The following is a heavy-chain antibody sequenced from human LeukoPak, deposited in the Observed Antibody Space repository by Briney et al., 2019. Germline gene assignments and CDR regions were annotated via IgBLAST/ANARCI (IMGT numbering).Heavy chain of an antibody. V-gene: IGHV4-34*01. CDR2: INHSGST. D-gene: IGHD2-21*02. CDR1: GGSFSGYY. Sequence: SETLPLTCAVYGGSFSGYYWSWIRQPPGKGLEWIGEINHSGSTNYNPSLKSRVTISVDTSKNQFSLKLSSVTAADTAVYYCARGAYCGGDCYRPYFDYWGQGTLVTVSS. J-gene: IGHJ4*02. CDR3: ARGAYCGGDCYRPYFDY.